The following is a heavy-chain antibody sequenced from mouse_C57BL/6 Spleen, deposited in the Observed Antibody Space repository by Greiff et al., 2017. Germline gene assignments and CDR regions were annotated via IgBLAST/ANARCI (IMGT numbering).Heavy chain of an antibody. V-gene: IGHV1-54*01. CDR1: GYAFTNYL. D-gene: IGHD1-1*01. CDR3: ARSWVDYGSGPYAMDY. J-gene: IGHJ4*01. Sequence: VKLQESGAELVRPGTSVKVSCKASGYAFTNYLIEWVKQRPGQGLEWIGVINPGSGGTNYNEKFKGKATLTADKSSSTAYMQLSSLTSEDSAVYYCARSWVDYGSGPYAMDYWGQGTSVTVSA. CDR2: INPGSGGT.